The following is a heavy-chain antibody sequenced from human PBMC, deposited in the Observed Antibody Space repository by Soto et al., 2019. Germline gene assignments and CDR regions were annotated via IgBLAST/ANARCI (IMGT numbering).Heavy chain of an antibody. V-gene: IGHV4-30-2*01. Sequence: QLQLQESGSGLVKPSQTLSLTCAVSGGSINTATHSWSWIRQPPGKGLEWIGYIYHSGSTYYNPSFKTRGTISIDKSNNQFSLRLSSVTAADTAVYYCAREGGVTTTGDDYWGQGILVTVSS. CDR1: GGSINTATHS. CDR2: IYHSGST. D-gene: IGHD4-4*01. CDR3: AREGGVTTTGDDY. J-gene: IGHJ4*02.